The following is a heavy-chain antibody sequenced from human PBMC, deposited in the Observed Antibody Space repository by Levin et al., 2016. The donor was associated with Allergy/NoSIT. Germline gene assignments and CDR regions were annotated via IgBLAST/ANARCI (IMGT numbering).Heavy chain of an antibody. J-gene: IGHJ4*02. CDR2: IGPGGDT. D-gene: IGHD2-15*01. CDR1: GFAFSSDA. V-gene: IGHV3-47*01. Sequence: GESLKISCAASGFAFSSDALHWVRRAPGKGLEWVSAIGPGGDTYYADSVMGRFTISRDNAKKSLYLHVNSLIAEDMAVYYCARVECYSTSLVFGYFDYWGQGTLVTVSS. CDR3: ARVECYSTSLVFGYFDY.